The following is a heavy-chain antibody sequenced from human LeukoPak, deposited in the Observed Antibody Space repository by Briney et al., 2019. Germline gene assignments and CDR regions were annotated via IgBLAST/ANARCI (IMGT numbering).Heavy chain of an antibody. CDR3: AKDPGQIHPRDDSSGHYHIY. CDR2: ISGSGGNT. V-gene: IGHV3-23*01. Sequence: GGSLRLSCAASGFTFNNYAMSWVRQAPGKGLEWVSAISGSGGNTHYADSVMGRFSISRDNSKNTLYLQMNSLRAEDTAVYYCAKDPGQIHPRDDSSGHYHIYWGQGTLVTVSS. D-gene: IGHD3-22*01. J-gene: IGHJ4*02. CDR1: GFTFNNYA.